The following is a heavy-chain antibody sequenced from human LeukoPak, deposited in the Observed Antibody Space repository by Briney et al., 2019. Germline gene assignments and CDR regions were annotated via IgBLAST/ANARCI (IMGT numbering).Heavy chain of an antibody. J-gene: IGHJ4*02. CDR1: GFTFGTYA. V-gene: IGHV3-23*01. CDR2: ISDSGGST. D-gene: IGHD5-24*01. CDR3: AKDRDGYSSVGLFFDY. Sequence: GGSLRLSCAASGFTFGTYAMTWVRQAPGKGLEWFSVISDSGGSTYYADSVKGRFTISRDNSKNTLYLQMNSLRAEDTAIYYCAKDRDGYSSVGLFFDYWGQGTLVTVSS.